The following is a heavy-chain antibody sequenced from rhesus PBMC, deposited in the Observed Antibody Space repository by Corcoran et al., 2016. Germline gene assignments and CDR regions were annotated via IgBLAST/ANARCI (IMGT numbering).Heavy chain of an antibody. J-gene: IGHJ2*01. CDR2: IYFSGGGT. Sequence: QVQLQESGPGLEKPSETLSLTCAVSGGSISDDSHWNWIRQPPGKGLEWIGYIYFSGGGTNHNPSLKNRVTISIDTSKNQFSLKMSSVTAADTAVYYCAKYSSSLNWYFDLWGPGTPITISS. CDR1: GGSISDDSH. V-gene: IGHV4-106*01. D-gene: IGHD6-43*01. CDR3: AKYSSSLNWYFDL.